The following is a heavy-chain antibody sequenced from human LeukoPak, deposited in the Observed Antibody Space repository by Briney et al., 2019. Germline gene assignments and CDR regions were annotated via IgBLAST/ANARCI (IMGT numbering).Heavy chain of an antibody. CDR3: ARVPYSSRFDY. V-gene: IGHV3-7*01. D-gene: IGHD6-13*01. Sequence: AGSLRLSCAASGFTFSSYWMGWVRQAPGKVLEWVANIKQDGSEKYYVDSVKGRFTISRDNAKNSLYLQMNSLRAEDTAVYYCARVPYSSRFDYWGQGTLVTVSS. CDR1: GFTFSSYW. CDR2: IKQDGSEK. J-gene: IGHJ4*02.